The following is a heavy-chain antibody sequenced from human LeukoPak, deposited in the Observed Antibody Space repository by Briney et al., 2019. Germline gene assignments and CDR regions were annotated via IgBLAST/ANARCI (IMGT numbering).Heavy chain of an antibody. V-gene: IGHV4-59*01. CDR1: GGSISSYY. Sequence: SQTLSLTCTVSGGSISSYYWSWIRQPPGKGLEWIGYIYYSGSTNYNPSLKSRVTISVDTSKNQFSLKLSSVTAADTAVYYCARGGPYYYDSSGYYGLWGQGTLVTASS. J-gene: IGHJ4*02. CDR3: ARGGPYYYDSSGYYGL. D-gene: IGHD3-22*01. CDR2: IYYSGST.